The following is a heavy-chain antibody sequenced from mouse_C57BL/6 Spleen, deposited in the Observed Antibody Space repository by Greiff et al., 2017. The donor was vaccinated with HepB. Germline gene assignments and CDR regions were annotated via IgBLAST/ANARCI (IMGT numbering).Heavy chain of an antibody. CDR3: ARNEGYFDY. J-gene: IGHJ2*01. CDR2: IWSGGGT. Sequence: VKLQESGPGLVQPSQSLSITCTVSGFSLTSYGVHWVRQSPGKGLEWLGVIWSGGGTDYNAAFISRLSISKDNSKSQVFYKMNSLQADDTAIYDCARNEGYFDYWGQGTTLTVSS. V-gene: IGHV2-2*01. CDR1: GFSLTSYG.